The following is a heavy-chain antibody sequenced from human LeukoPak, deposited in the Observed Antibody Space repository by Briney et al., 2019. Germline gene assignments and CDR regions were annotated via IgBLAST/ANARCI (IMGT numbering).Heavy chain of an antibody. CDR1: GFTFSSYS. CDR3: ARVPPLRSPSDYYYYMDV. J-gene: IGHJ6*03. CDR2: ISSSSYI. Sequence: PGGSLRLSCAASGFTFSSYSMNWVRQAPGKGLEWVSSISSSSYIYYADSVKGRFTISRDNAKNSLYLQMNSLRAEDTAVYYCARVPPLRSPSDYYYYMDVWGKGTTVTVSS. V-gene: IGHV3-21*01. D-gene: IGHD4-17*01.